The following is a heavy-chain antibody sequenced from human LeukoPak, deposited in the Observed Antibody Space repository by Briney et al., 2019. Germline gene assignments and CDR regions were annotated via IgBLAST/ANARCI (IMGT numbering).Heavy chain of an antibody. Sequence: ETLSLTCTVSGGSISSYYWSWIRQPPGKGLEWVSAISGSGGSTYYADSVKGRFTISRDNSKNTLYLQMNSLRAEDTAVYYCAKDREYYDSSGYPDYWGQGTLVTVSS. V-gene: IGHV3-23*01. D-gene: IGHD3-22*01. J-gene: IGHJ4*02. CDR2: ISGSGGST. CDR1: GGSISSYY. CDR3: AKDREYYDSSGYPDY.